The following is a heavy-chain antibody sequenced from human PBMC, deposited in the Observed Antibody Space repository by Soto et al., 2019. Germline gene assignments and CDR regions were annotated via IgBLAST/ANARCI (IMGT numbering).Heavy chain of an antibody. D-gene: IGHD2-21*01. V-gene: IGHV3-23*01. CDR2: INGSGDST. J-gene: IGHJ4*02. CDR1: GFTFRGYA. Sequence: EEQLLESGGGLAQPGGSLRLSCAASGFTFRGYAMSWVRQAPGKGPEWVSGINGSGDSTYHAKSVKGRFIISRDNSKNTLYLEINSLRAEDTAVYYCAKAYGASHSPFDCWGQGTLVAVSS. CDR3: AKAYGASHSPFDC.